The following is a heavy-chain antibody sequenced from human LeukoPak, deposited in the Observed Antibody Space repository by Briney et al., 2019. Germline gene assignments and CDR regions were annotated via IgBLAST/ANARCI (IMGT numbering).Heavy chain of an antibody. CDR2: ISSSSSYI. CDR3: ARELAVAGSEFDY. D-gene: IGHD6-19*01. Sequence: PGGSLRLSCAASGFTFSSYWMHWVRQAPGKGLEWVSSISSSSSYIYYADSVKGRFTISRDNAKNSLCLQMNSLRAEDTAVYYCARELAVAGSEFDYWGQGTLVTVSS. J-gene: IGHJ4*02. CDR1: GFTFSSYW. V-gene: IGHV3-21*01.